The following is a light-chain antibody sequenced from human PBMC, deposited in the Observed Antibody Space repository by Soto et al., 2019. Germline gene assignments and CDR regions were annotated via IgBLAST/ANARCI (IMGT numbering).Light chain of an antibody. CDR1: QSVSSN. J-gene: IGKJ1*01. CDR3: QQYNNWPTWR. CDR2: GAS. V-gene: IGKV3-15*01. Sequence: EMVMTQSPATLSVSPGERATLSCRASQSVSSNLAWYQQKPGQAPRLLIYGASTRATGIPARFSGSGSGTEFTLTISSLQSEDFAVYYCQQYNNWPTWRFGQGTKV.